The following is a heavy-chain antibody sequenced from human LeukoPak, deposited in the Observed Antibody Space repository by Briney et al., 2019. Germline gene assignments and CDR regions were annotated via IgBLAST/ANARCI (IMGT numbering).Heavy chain of an antibody. CDR1: GFTFSSYG. V-gene: IGHV3-30*18. J-gene: IGHJ4*02. CDR3: AKDYYDSSGYYY. Sequence: GGSLRLSCAASGFTFSSYGMHWVRQAPGEGLEWVAVISYDGSNKYYADSVKGRFTISRDNSKNTLYLQMNSLRAEDTAVYYCAKDYYDSSGYYYWGQGTLVTVSS. D-gene: IGHD3-22*01. CDR2: ISYDGSNK.